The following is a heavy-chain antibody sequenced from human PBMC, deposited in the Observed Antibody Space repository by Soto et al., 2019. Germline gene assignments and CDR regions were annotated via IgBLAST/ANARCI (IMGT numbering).Heavy chain of an antibody. Sequence: QVQLQESCPGLVKPSGTLSLTCAVSGGSISSSNWWSWVRQPPGKGLEWIGEIYHSGSTNYNPSLKSRVTISVDKSKNQFSLKLSSVTAADTAVYYCARVLMVRGVIITEGADYYYGMDVWGQGTTVTVSS. D-gene: IGHD3-10*01. J-gene: IGHJ6*02. CDR3: ARVLMVRGVIITEGADYYYGMDV. V-gene: IGHV4-4*02. CDR2: IYHSGST. CDR1: GGSISSSNW.